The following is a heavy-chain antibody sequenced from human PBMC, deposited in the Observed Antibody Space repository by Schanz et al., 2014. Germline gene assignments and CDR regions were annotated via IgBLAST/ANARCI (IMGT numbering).Heavy chain of an antibody. D-gene: IGHD5-18*01. CDR2: ISSTGIHT. J-gene: IGHJ6*02. CDR3: AKGRTSMVYDMDV. V-gene: IGHV3-11*06. Sequence: QVQLVESGGGLAKPGGSLRLSCASSGFTFGENYMHWIRQAPGKGLEWVSVISSTGIHTDYAESVKGRFTLSRDNAKNSLYLQMNSLRAEDTAVYYCAKGRTSMVYDMDVWGQGTTVTVSS. CDR1: GFTFGENY.